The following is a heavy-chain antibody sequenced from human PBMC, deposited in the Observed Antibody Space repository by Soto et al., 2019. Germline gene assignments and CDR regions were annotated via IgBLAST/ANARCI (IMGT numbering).Heavy chain of an antibody. CDR1: GFTFSDYY. Sequence: GGSLRLSCAASGFTFSDYYMSWIRQAPGKGLEWISYISSSSSYTNYADSVKGRFTISRDNAKNSLYLQMNSLRAEDTAVYYCATEQHRSHCSGAVCYSHAFDIWGQGTMVTVSS. D-gene: IGHD2-15*01. J-gene: IGHJ3*02. V-gene: IGHV3-11*05. CDR3: ATEQHRSHCSGAVCYSHAFDI. CDR2: ISSSSSYT.